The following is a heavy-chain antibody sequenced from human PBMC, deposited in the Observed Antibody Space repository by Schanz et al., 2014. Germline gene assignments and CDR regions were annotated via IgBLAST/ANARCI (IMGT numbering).Heavy chain of an antibody. D-gene: IGHD7-27*01. CDR3: ARENLNWEAFDI. CDR1: GYTFTSDS. CDR2: INPSGGST. J-gene: IGHJ3*02. Sequence: QVQLVQSGAEVKKPGASVKVSCKASGYTFTSDSMHWVRQAPGQGLEWMGMINPSGGSTTYAQKFQGRVTMTRDNAKNSLYLEMTSLRGEDTAVYYCARENLNWEAFDIWGQGTVVTVSS. V-gene: IGHV1-46*01.